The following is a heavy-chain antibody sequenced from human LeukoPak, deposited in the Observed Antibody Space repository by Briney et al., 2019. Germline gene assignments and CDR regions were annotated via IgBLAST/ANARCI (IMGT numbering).Heavy chain of an antibody. J-gene: IGHJ4*02. D-gene: IGHD1-26*01. CDR2: INHSGST. CDR1: GGSFSGYY. V-gene: IGHV4-34*01. Sequence: PSETLSLTCAVYGGSFSGYYWSWIRQPPGKGLEWIGEINHSGSTNYNPSLKSRVTISVDTSKNQFSLKLSSVTAADTAVYYCARLFIRAKMYYFDYWGQGTLVTVSS. CDR3: ARLFIRAKMYYFDY.